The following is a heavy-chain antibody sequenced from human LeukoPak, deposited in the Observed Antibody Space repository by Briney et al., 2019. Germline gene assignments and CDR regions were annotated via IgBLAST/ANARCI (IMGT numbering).Heavy chain of an antibody. CDR3: ARGVYDSSGYYFRWYYFDY. J-gene: IGHJ4*02. CDR2: INWNGGST. Sequence: PGGSLRLSCAASGFTFDDYGMSWVRQAPGKGLEWVSGINWNGGSTGYADSVKGRFTISRDNAKNSLYLQMNSQRAEDTALYYCARGVYDSSGYYFRWYYFDYWGQGTLVTVSS. CDR1: GFTFDDYG. V-gene: IGHV3-20*04. D-gene: IGHD3-22*01.